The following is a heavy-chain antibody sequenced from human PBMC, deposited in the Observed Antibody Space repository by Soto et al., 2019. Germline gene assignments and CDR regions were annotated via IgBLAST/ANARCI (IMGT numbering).Heavy chain of an antibody. V-gene: IGHV1-18*01. CDR3: AGDGATGDYYYGMDV. CDR1: GYTFTSYG. D-gene: IGHD5-12*01. CDR2: ISAYNGNT. J-gene: IGHJ6*02. Sequence: ASVKVSCKASGYTFTSYGISWVRQAPGQGLEWMGWISAYNGNTNYAQKLQGRVTMTTDTSTSTAYMELRSLRSDDTAVYYCAGDGATGDYYYGMDVWGQGTTVNVS.